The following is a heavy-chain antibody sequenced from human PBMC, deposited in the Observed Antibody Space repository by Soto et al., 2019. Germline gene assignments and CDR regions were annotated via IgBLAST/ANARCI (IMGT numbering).Heavy chain of an antibody. CDR2: MNPNSGNT. J-gene: IGHJ6*02. CDR3: ARTYDDLDV. Sequence: QVQLVQSGAVVKKPGASVKVSCKASGYTFTRYDINWVRQATGQGLEWMGWMNPNSGNTGYVQEFQGRVTMTRNTSISTAYMELSSLRSEDTAVYYCARTYDDLDVWGQGTTVTVSS. D-gene: IGHD3-22*01. CDR1: GYTFTRYD. V-gene: IGHV1-8*01.